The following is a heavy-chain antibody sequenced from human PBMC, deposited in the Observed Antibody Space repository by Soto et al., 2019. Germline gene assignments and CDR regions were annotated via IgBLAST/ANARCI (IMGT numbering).Heavy chain of an antibody. Sequence: EVQLVESGGGLVQPGGSLRLSCVVSGLAFSTYWISWVRQAPGKGLEWVANINQDGSASYYVDSVKGRFTISRDNATNSLYLQTTILRDDDTSVYYWARPARDCNSPFCANWGQGNLVTVSS. V-gene: IGHV3-7*01. CDR1: GLAFSTYW. D-gene: IGHD2-2*01. CDR2: INQDGSAS. J-gene: IGHJ1*01. CDR3: ARPARDCNSPFCAN.